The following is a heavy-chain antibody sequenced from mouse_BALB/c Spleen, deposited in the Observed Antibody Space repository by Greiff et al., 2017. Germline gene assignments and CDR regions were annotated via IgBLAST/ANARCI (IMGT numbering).Heavy chain of an antibody. V-gene: IGHV1S26*01. CDR2: INPSSGYT. D-gene: IGHD2-4*01. CDR1: GYTFTSYT. J-gene: IGHJ1*01. Sequence: QVQLKQSGPELVKPGASVKMSCKASGYTFTSYTMHWVKQRPGQGLEWIGNINPSSGYTNYNQKFKDKATLTADKSSSTAYMQLSSLTSEDSAVYYCASPAGTMIIDVWGAGTTVTVSS. CDR3: ASPAGTMIIDV.